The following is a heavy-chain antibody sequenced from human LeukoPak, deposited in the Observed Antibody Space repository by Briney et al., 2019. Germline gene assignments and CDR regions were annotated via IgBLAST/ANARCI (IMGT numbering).Heavy chain of an antibody. CDR2: IYYLGTS. V-gene: IGHV4-31*03. J-gene: IGHJ3*02. D-gene: IGHD3-10*01. Sequence: SETLSLTCTVSGGSISSRGYYWNWIRQHPGKGLEWIGYIYYLGTSSYNPSLKSRVTMSVDTSENQFSLTLNSVTAADTAVYYCARGHDVLLWFGDDAFDIWGQGTMVTVSS. CDR1: GGSISSRGYY. CDR3: ARGHDVLLWFGDDAFDI.